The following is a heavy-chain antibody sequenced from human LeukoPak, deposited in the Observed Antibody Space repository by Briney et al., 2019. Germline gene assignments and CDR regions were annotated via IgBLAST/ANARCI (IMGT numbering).Heavy chain of an antibody. CDR3: ARDSDWNVDY. J-gene: IGHJ4*02. Sequence: EASVKVSCKASGYTFTTYGFTWIRQAPGQGLEWLGWISPYNGATEYAQNLQDRVSMTTDTSTNTAYLEVRSLKSDDTAVYYCARDSDWNVDYWGQGPLVTVSS. V-gene: IGHV1-18*01. D-gene: IGHD1-1*01. CDR1: GYTFTTYG. CDR2: ISPYNGAT.